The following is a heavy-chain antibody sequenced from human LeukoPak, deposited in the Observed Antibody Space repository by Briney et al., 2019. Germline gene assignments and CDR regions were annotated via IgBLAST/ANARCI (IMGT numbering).Heavy chain of an antibody. J-gene: IGHJ4*02. CDR1: GFDFNNYV. CDR2: ISYDGSNI. CDR3: ARRQGQQPFDY. Sequence: GGSLRLSCAASGFDFNNYVMPWVRQAPGKGLEWVAVISYDGSNIYYSDSVKGRFTISRDNSKNTLYLQMNSLRAEDTAVYYCARRQGQQPFDYWGQGTLVTVSS. V-gene: IGHV3-30-3*01. D-gene: IGHD6-13*01.